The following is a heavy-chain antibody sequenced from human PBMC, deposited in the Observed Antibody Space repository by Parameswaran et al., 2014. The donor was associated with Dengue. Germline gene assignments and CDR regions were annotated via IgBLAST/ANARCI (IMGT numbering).Heavy chain of an antibody. J-gene: IGHJ4*02. D-gene: IGHD6-13*01. CDR3: ARDLAAAEPDY. Sequence: VRQAPGKGLEWVANIKQDGSEKYYVDSVKGRFTISRDNAKKSLYLQMNSLRAEDTAVYYCARDLAAAEPDYWGQGTPGHRLL. CDR2: IKQDGSEK. V-gene: IGHV3-7*01.